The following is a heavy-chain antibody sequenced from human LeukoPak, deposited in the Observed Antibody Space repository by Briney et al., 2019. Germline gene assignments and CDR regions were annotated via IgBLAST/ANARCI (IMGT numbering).Heavy chain of an antibody. CDR1: SDSITSSSYL. D-gene: IGHD3-10*01. CDR3: ASRHYGSGNIDS. CDR2: IYSNGHI. Sequence: PSETLSLTCSVSSDSITSSSYLWVWVRQPPGKGLEWIGDIYSNGHISYNPSLKSRAAISVDTSKNQFSLNLSSVTAADTAVYYCASRHYGSGNIDSWGQGTLVTVSS. J-gene: IGHJ4*02. V-gene: IGHV4-39*01.